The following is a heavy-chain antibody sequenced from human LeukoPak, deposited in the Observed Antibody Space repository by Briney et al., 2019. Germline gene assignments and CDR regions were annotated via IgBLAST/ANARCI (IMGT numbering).Heavy chain of an antibody. D-gene: IGHD3-10*01. V-gene: IGHV3-7*01. Sequence: QSGGSPRLSCSASEFTFSSYWMTWVRQAPGKGLEWVANIKQDGSQQYYVDSVKGRFTISRDNAKNSLYLQMNSLRAEDTAVYYCARAFYYGSRYYYMDVWGKGTTVTISS. J-gene: IGHJ6*03. CDR1: EFTFSSYW. CDR3: ARAFYYGSRYYYMDV. CDR2: IKQDGSQQ.